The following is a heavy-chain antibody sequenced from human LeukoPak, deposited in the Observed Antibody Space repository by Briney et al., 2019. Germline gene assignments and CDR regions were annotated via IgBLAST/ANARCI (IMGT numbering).Heavy chain of an antibody. CDR1: GFTFSSYS. D-gene: IGHD3-10*01. CDR3: ASHLSWFGELRDY. V-gene: IGHV3-21*01. J-gene: IGHJ4*02. Sequence: PGGSLRLSCAASGFTFSSYSMNWVRQAPGKGLEWVSSISSSSSYIYYADSVKGRFTISRDNAKNSLYLQMNSLRAEDTAVYYCASHLSWFGELRDYWGQGTLVTVSS. CDR2: ISSSSSYI.